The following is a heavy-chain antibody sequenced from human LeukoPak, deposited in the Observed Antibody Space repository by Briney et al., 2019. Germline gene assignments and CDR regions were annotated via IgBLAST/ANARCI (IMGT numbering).Heavy chain of an antibody. CDR1: GFTFSGYC. J-gene: IGHJ4*02. D-gene: IGHD6-13*01. Sequence: GGSLRLSCAASGFTFSGYCMGWVRQAPGKGLEWVANIKQDGSEKNYVGSVRGRFTISRDNAKNSLYLQMNSLRAEDTAVYYCARDRTAAGWGQGALVTVSS. CDR2: IKQDGSEK. CDR3: ARDRTAAG. V-gene: IGHV3-7*03.